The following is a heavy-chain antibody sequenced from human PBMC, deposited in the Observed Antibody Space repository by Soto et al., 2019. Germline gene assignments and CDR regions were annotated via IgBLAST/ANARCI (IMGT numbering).Heavy chain of an antibody. CDR1: GFTFSSYA. CDR2: ISYDGSNK. CDR3: ARRYSYGMDV. D-gene: IGHD1-1*01. Sequence: VGSLRLSCAASGFTFSSYAMHWVRQAPGKGLEWVAVISYDGSNKYYADSVKGRFTIPRGNSKNTLYLQMNSLRAEDTAVYYCARRYSYGMDVWGQGTTVTVSS. V-gene: IGHV3-30-3*01. J-gene: IGHJ6*02.